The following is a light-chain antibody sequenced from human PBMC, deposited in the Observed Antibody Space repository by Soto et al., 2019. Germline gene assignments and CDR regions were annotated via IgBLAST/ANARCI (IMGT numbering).Light chain of an antibody. CDR3: QQYGSSPPA. CDR2: GAS. J-gene: IGKJ5*01. CDR1: QSVSSYY. Sequence: EIVLTQSPATLSLSPGERATLSCRASQSVSSYYLAWYQQKPGQAPRLLIYGASSRATGIPDRFSGSGSGTDFTLTISRLEPEDFAVYYCQQYGSSPPAFGQGTRLEI. V-gene: IGKV3-20*01.